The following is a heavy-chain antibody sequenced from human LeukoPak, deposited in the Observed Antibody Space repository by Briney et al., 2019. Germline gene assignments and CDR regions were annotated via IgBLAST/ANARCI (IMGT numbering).Heavy chain of an antibody. V-gene: IGHV3-30*03. CDR3: ARALVASWYYYYGMDV. D-gene: IGHD2-15*01. J-gene: IGHJ6*02. CDR2: ISYDGSNK. Sequence: PGRSLRLSCAASGFTFSSYGMHWVRQAPGKGLEWVAVISYDGSNKYYADSVEGRFTISRDNSKNTLYLQMNSLRAEDTAVYYCARALVASWYYYYGMDVWGQGTTVTVSS. CDR1: GFTFSSYG.